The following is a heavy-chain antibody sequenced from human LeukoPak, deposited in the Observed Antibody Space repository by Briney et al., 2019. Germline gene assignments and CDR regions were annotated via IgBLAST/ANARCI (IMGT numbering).Heavy chain of an antibody. D-gene: IGHD6-19*01. V-gene: IGHV4-61*01. Sequence: SETLSLNCTVSGGSVSSGNYYWSWTRQPPGKGLEWIGYVYYSGSTNYNPSLKSRVTISVDTSKNQFSLKLSSVTAADTAVYYCAREIIAVAAIDYWGQGTLVTVSS. J-gene: IGHJ4*02. CDR2: VYYSGST. CDR3: AREIIAVAAIDY. CDR1: GGSVSSGNYY.